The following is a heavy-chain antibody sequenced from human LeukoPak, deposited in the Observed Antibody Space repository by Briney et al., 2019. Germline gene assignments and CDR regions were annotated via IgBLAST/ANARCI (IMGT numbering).Heavy chain of an antibody. CDR2: INHSGST. J-gene: IGHJ4*02. CDR1: GGSISSYY. Sequence: PSETLSLTCTVSGGSISSYYWSWIRQPPGKGLEWIGEINHSGSTNYNPSLKSRVTISVDTSKNQFSLKLSSVTAADTAVYYCARGRGLYGSGSYLRYWGQGTLVTVSS. V-gene: IGHV4-34*01. D-gene: IGHD3-10*01. CDR3: ARGRGLYGSGSYLRY.